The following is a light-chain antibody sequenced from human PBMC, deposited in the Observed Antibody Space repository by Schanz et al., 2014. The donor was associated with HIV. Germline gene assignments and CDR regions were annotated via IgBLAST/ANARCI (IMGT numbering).Light chain of an antibody. Sequence: QSALTQPPSASGSPGQSVTISCTGTSSDVGGYNYVSWYQQHPGKAPKLMIYEVSERPSGVPDRFSGSKSGNTASLAISGLQSEDESDYYCAAWDEGLNGLVFGTGTKLTVL. CDR2: EVS. CDR3: AAWDEGLNGLV. V-gene: IGLV2-8*01. CDR1: SSDVGGYNY. J-gene: IGLJ1*01.